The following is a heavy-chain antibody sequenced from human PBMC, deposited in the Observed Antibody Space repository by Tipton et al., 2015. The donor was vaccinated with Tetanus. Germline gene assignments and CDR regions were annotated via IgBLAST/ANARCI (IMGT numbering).Heavy chain of an antibody. V-gene: IGHV3-15*05. CDR3: TSTWGGPAYYGMDV. CDR2: IKSKPDRGTL. J-gene: IGHJ6*02. D-gene: IGHD3-9*01. Sequence: SLRLSCAASGFTFSDAWMSWVRQAPGKGLEWVGRIKSKPDRGTLDYAAPVKSRFIISRGDSTMTLPLQMKSLKTADTGVYCCTSTWGGPAYYGMDVWGQGATVTVSS. CDR1: GFTFSDAW.